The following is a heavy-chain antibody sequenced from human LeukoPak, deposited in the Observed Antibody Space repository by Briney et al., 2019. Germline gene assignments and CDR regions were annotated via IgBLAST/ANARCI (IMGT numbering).Heavy chain of an antibody. J-gene: IGHJ6*02. V-gene: IGHV3-74*01. CDR1: GFTLSGYW. D-gene: IGHD6-13*01. Sequence: GGSLRLSCAASGFTLSGYWMHWVRQAPGEGLVWVSRIDPDGTTTNYADSVKGRFTTSRDNAKNTLYLQMNSLRPEDTALYYCTRVQAGRAGLMDVWGRGTTVTVSS. CDR2: IDPDGTTT. CDR3: TRVQAGRAGLMDV.